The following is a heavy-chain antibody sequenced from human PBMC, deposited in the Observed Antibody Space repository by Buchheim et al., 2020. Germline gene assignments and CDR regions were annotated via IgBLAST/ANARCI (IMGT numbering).Heavy chain of an antibody. CDR1: GGSLSSHY. CDR2: VSNTGST. Sequence: QVQLQESGPGLVKPSETLSLTCTVSGGSLSSHYWSWIRQPPGKGLEWIGYVSNTGSTYYNPSLKSRVTMSLEPSKTQFSMKVTSMTAADTAVYYCARRFGSSTYTYRLDSWGPGTL. D-gene: IGHD3-10*01. J-gene: IGHJ4*02. CDR3: ARRFGSSTYTYRLDS. V-gene: IGHV4-59*11.